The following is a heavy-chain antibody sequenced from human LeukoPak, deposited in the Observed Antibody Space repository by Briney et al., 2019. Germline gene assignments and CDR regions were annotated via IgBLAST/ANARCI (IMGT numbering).Heavy chain of an antibody. CDR3: ARGIAGSFDY. J-gene: IGHJ4*02. CDR2: INPEGAST. V-gene: IGHV3-74*01. CDR1: GFAFSTYW. D-gene: IGHD6-13*01. Sequence: GGSLRLSCTASGFAFSTYWMFWVRQAPGKGLVWVSQINPEGASTTYGDPAKGRFTASRDNAKNALHLQMNSLRAEDTAVYYCARGIAGSFDYWGQGTLVTVSS.